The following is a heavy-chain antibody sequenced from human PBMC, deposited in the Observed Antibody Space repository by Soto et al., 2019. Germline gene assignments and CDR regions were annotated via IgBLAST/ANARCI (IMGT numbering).Heavy chain of an antibody. CDR1: GFTFSSYW. Sequence: GGSLRLSCAASGFTFSSYWMSWVRQAPGKGLEWVANIKQDGSEKYYVDSVKGRFTISRDNAKNSLYLQMNSLRAEDTAVYYCASLSVDTAMEIDYWGQGTLVTVSS. CDR2: IKQDGSEK. CDR3: ASLSVDTAMEIDY. V-gene: IGHV3-7*05. J-gene: IGHJ4*02. D-gene: IGHD5-18*01.